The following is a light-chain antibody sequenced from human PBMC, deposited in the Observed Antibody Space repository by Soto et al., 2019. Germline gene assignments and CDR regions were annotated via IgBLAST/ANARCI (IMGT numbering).Light chain of an antibody. CDR2: EVS. Sequence: QSALIQPASVSGSPGQSITISCTGTSSDVGGYNYVSWYQQHPGKAPKLMIYEVSNRPSGVSNRFSGSKSGNTASLTISGLQAEDEADYYCSSYTSGSTWVFGGGTKLTVL. V-gene: IGLV2-14*01. J-gene: IGLJ3*02. CDR3: SSYTSGSTWV. CDR1: SSDVGGYNY.